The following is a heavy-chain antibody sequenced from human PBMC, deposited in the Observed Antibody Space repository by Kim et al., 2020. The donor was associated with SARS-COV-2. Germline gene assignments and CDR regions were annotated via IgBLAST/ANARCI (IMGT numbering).Heavy chain of an antibody. J-gene: IGHJ4*02. V-gene: IGHV4-4*02. CDR3: ARDLGGGGYSYGYEDY. D-gene: IGHD5-18*01. Sequence: SENLSLTCAVSGGSISSSNWWSWVRQPPGKGLEWIGEIYHSGSTNYNPSLKSRVTISVDKSKNQFSLKLSSVTAADTAVYYCARDLGGGGYSYGYEDYWGQGTLVTVSS. CDR2: IYHSGST. CDR1: GGSISSSNW.